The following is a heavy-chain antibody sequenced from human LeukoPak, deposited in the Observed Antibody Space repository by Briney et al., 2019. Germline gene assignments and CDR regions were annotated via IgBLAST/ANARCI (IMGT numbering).Heavy chain of an antibody. Sequence: ASVKVSCKASGYTFTGYYMHWVRQAPGQGLEWMGWINPNSGGTNYAQKFQGRVTMTRDTSISTAYMELSRLRSDDTAVYYCARAGIPWRDTAMVSTYWGQGTLVTVSS. CDR3: ARAGIPWRDTAMVSTY. CDR1: GYTFTGYY. CDR2: INPNSGGT. J-gene: IGHJ4*02. D-gene: IGHD5-18*01. V-gene: IGHV1-2*02.